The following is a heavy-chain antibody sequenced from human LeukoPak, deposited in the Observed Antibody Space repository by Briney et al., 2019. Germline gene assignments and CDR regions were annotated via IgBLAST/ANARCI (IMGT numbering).Heavy chain of an antibody. J-gene: IGHJ4*02. CDR2: INSDGSST. V-gene: IGHV3-74*01. Sequence: GGSLRLSCAASGFTFSSYWMHWVRQAPGKGLVWVSRINSDGSSTSYADSVKGRFTISRDNAKNTLYLQMNSLRAEDTAVYYCAKDGTYYYDGYYWGQGTLVTVSS. CDR1: GFTFSSYW. D-gene: IGHD3-22*01. CDR3: AKDGTYYYDGYY.